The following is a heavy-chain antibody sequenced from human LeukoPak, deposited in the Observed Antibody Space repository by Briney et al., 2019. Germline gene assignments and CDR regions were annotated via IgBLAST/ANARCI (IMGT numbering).Heavy chain of an antibody. CDR3: ATDAYSSSWYGLEYWFDP. D-gene: IGHD6-13*01. V-gene: IGHV1-24*01. Sequence: ASVKVSCKVSGYTLTELSMHWVRQAPGKGLEWMGGFDPEDGETIYAQKFQGRVTMTEDTSTDTAYMELSSLRSEDTAVYYCATDAYSSSWYGLEYWFDPWGQGTLVTVSS. J-gene: IGHJ5*02. CDR2: FDPEDGET. CDR1: GYTLTELS.